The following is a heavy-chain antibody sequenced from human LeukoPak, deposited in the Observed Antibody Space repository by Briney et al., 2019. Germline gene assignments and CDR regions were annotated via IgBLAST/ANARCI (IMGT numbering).Heavy chain of an antibody. V-gene: IGHV6-1*01. J-gene: IGHJ6*03. D-gene: IGHD3-10*01. CDR1: GDSVSSNSAA. Sequence: SQTLSLTCAISGDSVSSNSAAWNWIRQSPSRGLEWLGRTYYRSKWYNDYAVSVKSRITINPDTSKNQFSLQLNSVTPEDTAVYYCARDQRWFGELQNYYMDVWGKGTTVTISS. CDR3: ARDQRWFGELQNYYMDV. CDR2: TYYRSKWYN.